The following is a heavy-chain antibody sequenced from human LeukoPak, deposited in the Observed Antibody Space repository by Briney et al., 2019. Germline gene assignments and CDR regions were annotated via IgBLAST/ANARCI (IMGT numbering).Heavy chain of an antibody. CDR3: ARVPQGSSWPYYFDY. CDR2: IVHILGTA. V-gene: IGHV1-69*04. Sequence: SVKVSCKASGGTFSTYAISWVRQAPAQGLEWVGRIVHILGTANYAQNFQGRVTITADRSTTTAYMELSSLRSEETAVYYCARVPQGSSWPYYFDYWGQGTLVTVSS. CDR1: GGTFSTYA. J-gene: IGHJ4*02. D-gene: IGHD6-13*01.